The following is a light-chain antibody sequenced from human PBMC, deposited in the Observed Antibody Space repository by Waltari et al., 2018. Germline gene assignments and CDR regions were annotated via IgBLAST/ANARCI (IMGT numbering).Light chain of an antibody. V-gene: IGLV2-11*01. CDR3: CSYGGTYV. Sequence: QSALTQPRSVSGSPGQSVTISCTGISSDVGAYKFVSWYQQHPGKAPQLIINDATKRPSGVPDRFSGSKSGNTASLTISGLQAEDEADYYCCSYGGTYVFGTETKVTVL. CDR2: DAT. J-gene: IGLJ1*01. CDR1: SSDVGAYKF.